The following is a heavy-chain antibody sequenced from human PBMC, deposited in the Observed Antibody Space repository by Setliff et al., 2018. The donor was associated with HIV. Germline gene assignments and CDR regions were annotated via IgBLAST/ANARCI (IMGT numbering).Heavy chain of an antibody. Sequence: GGSLRLSCAASGFTFSSYSMNWVRQSPGKGLEWVSVIYSGGSTYYADSVKGRFTISRHNSKNTLYLQMNSLRAEDTAVYYCARGDMGATTSDYWGQGTLVTVSS. D-gene: IGHD1-26*01. J-gene: IGHJ4*02. V-gene: IGHV3-53*04. CDR2: IYSGGST. CDR1: GFTFSSYS. CDR3: ARGDMGATTSDY.